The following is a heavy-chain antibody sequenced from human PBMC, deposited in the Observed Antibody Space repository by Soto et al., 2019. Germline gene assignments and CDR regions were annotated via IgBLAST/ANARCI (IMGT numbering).Heavy chain of an antibody. J-gene: IGHJ6*02. V-gene: IGHV3-30-3*01. CDR3: ARDRVAVAGNYYYYGMDV. D-gene: IGHD6-19*01. CDR2: ISYDGSNK. Sequence: QVQLVESGGGVVQPGRSLRLSCAASGFTFSSYAMHWDRQAPGKGLEWVAVISYDGSNKYYADSVKGRFTISRDNSKNTLYLQMNSLRAEDTAVYYCARDRVAVAGNYYYYGMDVWGQGTTVTVSS. CDR1: GFTFSSYA.